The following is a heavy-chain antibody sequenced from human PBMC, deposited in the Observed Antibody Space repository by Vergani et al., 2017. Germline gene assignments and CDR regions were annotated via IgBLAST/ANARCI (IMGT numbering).Heavy chain of an antibody. CDR3: AIDLRLQYNRFDP. Sequence: QVQLVESGGGVVQPGRSLRLSCAASGFTFNQYGMHWVRQAPGKGLEWVAVTWYDGNNKQYADSVKGRFTISRDNSNSTMYLQMNNVRDEDTGVYYCAIDLRLQYNRFDPGGQGTLVTVSS. V-gene: IGHV3-33*01. CDR2: TWYDGNNK. J-gene: IGHJ5*02. D-gene: IGHD1-14*01. CDR1: GFTFNQYG.